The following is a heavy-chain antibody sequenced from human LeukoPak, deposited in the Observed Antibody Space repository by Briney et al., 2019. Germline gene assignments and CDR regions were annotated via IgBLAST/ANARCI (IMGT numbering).Heavy chain of an antibody. CDR2: INPNSGDT. J-gene: IGHJ4*02. CDR1: GYTFTGYH. V-gene: IGHV1-2*06. D-gene: IGHD6-6*01. Sequence: ASVKVSCKASGYTFTGYHMHWVRQAPGQGLEWMGRINPNSGDTNYAQKFQGRVTMTRDTSISTAYMELSRLRSDDTAVYYCARDGYSSSSFTPFDYWGQGTLVTVSS. CDR3: ARDGYSSSSFTPFDY.